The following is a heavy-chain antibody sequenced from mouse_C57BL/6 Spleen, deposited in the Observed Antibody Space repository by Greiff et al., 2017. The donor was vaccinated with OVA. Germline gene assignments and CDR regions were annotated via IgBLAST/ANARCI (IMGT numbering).Heavy chain of an antibody. Sequence: VQLKQSGPELVKPGASVKIPCKASGYTFTDYNMDWVKQSHGKSLEWIGDINPNNGGTIYNQKFKGKATLTVDKSSSTAYMELRSLTSEDTAVYYCARIYYYGREYYFDYWGQGTTLTVSS. CDR3: ARIYYYGREYYFDY. D-gene: IGHD1-1*01. J-gene: IGHJ2*01. CDR2: INPNNGGT. V-gene: IGHV1-18*01. CDR1: GYTFTDYN.